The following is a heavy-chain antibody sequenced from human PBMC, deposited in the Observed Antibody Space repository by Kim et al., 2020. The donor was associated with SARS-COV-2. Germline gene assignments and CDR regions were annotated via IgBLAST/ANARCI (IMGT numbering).Heavy chain of an antibody. Sequence: SETLSLTCSVSGGSIRSGGKFWNWLRQHPAKGLEWLGYISSSGTSHYSPSLKNRVSLSLQTSENTFSLELTSVTAEDTAVYYCARGQALDYWGQGNPVTV. CDR1: GGSIRSGGKF. CDR3: ARGQALDY. J-gene: IGHJ4*02. V-gene: IGHV4-31*03. CDR2: ISSSGTS.